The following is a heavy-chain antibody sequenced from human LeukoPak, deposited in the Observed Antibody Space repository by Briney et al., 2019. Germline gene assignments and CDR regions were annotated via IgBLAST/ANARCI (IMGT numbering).Heavy chain of an antibody. Sequence: ASVKVSCKASGYTFTSYGISWVRQAPGQGLEWMGWISAYNGNTNYAQKLQGRVTMTTDTSTSTAYMELRSLRSDDTAVYYCARDQDSYCSGGSCYVYGMDVWGQGTTVTVSS. CDR1: GYTFTSYG. D-gene: IGHD2-15*01. CDR3: ARDQDSYCSGGSCYVYGMDV. CDR2: ISAYNGNT. V-gene: IGHV1-18*01. J-gene: IGHJ6*02.